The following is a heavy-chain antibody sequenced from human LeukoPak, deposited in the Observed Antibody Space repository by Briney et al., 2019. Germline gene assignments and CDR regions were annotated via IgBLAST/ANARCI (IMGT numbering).Heavy chain of an antibody. Sequence: ASGKVSCKASGYTFTSYGISWVRQSPGQGLEWRGWISAYNGNTIYARKLQGRVTMTPDTSTRIAYMELRSLRSDDTAVYYCARVSTTVTTQVYYYYGMDVWGQGTTVTVSS. J-gene: IGHJ6*02. D-gene: IGHD4-17*01. CDR1: GYTFTSYG. CDR2: ISAYNGNT. V-gene: IGHV1-18*01. CDR3: ARVSTTVTTQVYYYYGMDV.